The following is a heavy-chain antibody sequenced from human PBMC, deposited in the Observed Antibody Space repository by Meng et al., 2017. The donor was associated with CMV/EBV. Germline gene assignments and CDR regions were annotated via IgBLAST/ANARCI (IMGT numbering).Heavy chain of an antibody. CDR2: INEDGSAT. D-gene: IGHD2-2*01. J-gene: IGHJ6*02. CDR1: GFIFSNYW. CDR3: AKGPYCSSTSCYYYYYGMDV. Sequence: GESLKISCATSGFIFSNYWIHWVRQAPGKGLNWVARINEDGSATTYADSVRGRFFVSRDNAKNTADLQMNSLRAEDTAVYYCAKGPYCSSTSCYYYYYGMDVWGQGTTVTVSS. V-gene: IGHV3-74*01.